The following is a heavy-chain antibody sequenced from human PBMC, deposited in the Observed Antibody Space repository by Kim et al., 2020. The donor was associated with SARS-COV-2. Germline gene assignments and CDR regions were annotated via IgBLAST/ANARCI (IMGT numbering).Heavy chain of an antibody. CDR2: ISYDGSNK. V-gene: IGHV3-30*18. Sequence: GGSLRLSCAASGFTFSSYGMHWVRQAPGKGLEWVAVISYDGSNKYYADSVKGRFTISRDNSKNTLYLQMNSLRAEDTAVYYCAKGGRYSGYDYYYFDYWGQGTLVTVSS. D-gene: IGHD5-12*01. CDR3: AKGGRYSGYDYYYFDY. CDR1: GFTFSSYG. J-gene: IGHJ4*02.